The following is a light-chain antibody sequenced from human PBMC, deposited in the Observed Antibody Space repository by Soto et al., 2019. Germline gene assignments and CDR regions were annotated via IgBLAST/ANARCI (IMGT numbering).Light chain of an antibody. V-gene: IGKV1-27*01. CDR1: QGISGS. CDR2: EAS. CDR3: QKYNRTPRT. Sequence: DIQMTQSPSSLSASVGDRVTITCRASQGISGSLAWYQQKPGKVPKLLIYEASTLQSGVPSRFSGSGSGTDFTLTISSLQPEDVATYYCQKYNRTPRTFGQGTKVEIK. J-gene: IGKJ1*01.